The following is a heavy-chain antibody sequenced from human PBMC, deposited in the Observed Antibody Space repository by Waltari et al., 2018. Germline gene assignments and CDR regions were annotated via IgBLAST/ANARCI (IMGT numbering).Heavy chain of an antibody. D-gene: IGHD3-10*01. CDR2: VYYPGSN. CDR1: GDSITSSNYY. CDR3: ARTFMVRTIRSRGWFDP. V-gene: IGHV4-39*02. J-gene: IGHJ5*02. Sequence: QLQLQESGPRLVKPSETLSLTCSVSGDSITSSNYYWAWIRPPPGKGLECIGSVYYPGSNYYKTSLKSRVTISVDTSKNYFALSLTSVTATDTAIYFCARTFMVRTIRSRGWFDPWGQGTLVTVSS.